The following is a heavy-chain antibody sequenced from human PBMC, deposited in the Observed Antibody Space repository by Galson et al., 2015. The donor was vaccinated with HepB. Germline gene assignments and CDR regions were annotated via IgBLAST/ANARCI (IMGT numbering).Heavy chain of an antibody. D-gene: IGHD3-16*02. CDR1: GYTFTSYD. V-gene: IGHV1-8*01. Sequence: SVKVSCKASGYTFTSYDINWVRQATGQGLEWMGWMNPNSGNTGYAQKFQGRVTMTRNTSISTAYMELSSLRSEDTAGYYCARGLGGRYYDYIWGSYRVYFDYWGQGTLVTVSS. J-gene: IGHJ4*02. CDR2: MNPNSGNT. CDR3: ARGLGGRYYDYIWGSYRVYFDY.